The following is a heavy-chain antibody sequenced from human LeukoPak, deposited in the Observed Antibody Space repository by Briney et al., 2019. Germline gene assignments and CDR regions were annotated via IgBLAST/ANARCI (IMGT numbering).Heavy chain of an antibody. V-gene: IGHV4-59*01. CDR1: GGSISSYY. J-gene: IGHJ4*02. Sequence: PSETLSLTCTVSGGSISSYYWSWIRQPPGKGLEWIGYIYYSGSTNYNPSLKSRVTISVDASKNQFSLKLSSVTAADTAVYYCARDLGGSGSYYFDYWGQGTLVTVSS. CDR2: IYYSGST. CDR3: ARDLGGSGSYYFDY. D-gene: IGHD6-6*01.